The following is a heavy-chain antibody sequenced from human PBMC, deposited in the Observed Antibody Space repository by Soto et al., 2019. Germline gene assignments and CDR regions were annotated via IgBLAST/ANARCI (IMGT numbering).Heavy chain of an antibody. CDR2: INPNSGGT. D-gene: IGHD6-19*01. CDR3: ARVGRGSCWYFLDY. CDR1: GYTFTGYY. J-gene: IGHJ4*02. V-gene: IGHV1-2*02. Sequence: SGKRCCKASGYTFTGYYMHWVIQAPGQGLEWMGWINPNSGGTNYAQKFQGRITMTRDTSISTAYMELSRLRSDDTAVYYCARVGRGSCWYFLDYWGQVTLINIS.